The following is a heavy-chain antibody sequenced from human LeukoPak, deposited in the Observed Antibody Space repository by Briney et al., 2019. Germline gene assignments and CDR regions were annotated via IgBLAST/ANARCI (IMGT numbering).Heavy chain of an antibody. D-gene: IGHD3-3*01. CDR1: GFTFSSYW. CDR2: IKQDGSEK. CDR3: ARERVSDFWSGYTYYYMDV. V-gene: IGHV3-7*01. Sequence: GGSLRLSCAASGFTFSSYWMSWVRQAPGKGLEWVANIKQDGSEKYYVDSVKGRFTISRDNAKNSLYLQMNSLRAEDTAVYYCARERVSDFWSGYTYYYMDVWGKGTTVTVSS. J-gene: IGHJ6*03.